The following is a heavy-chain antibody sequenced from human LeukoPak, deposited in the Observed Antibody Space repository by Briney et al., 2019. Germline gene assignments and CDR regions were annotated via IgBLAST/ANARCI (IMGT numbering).Heavy chain of an antibody. J-gene: IGHJ6*02. CDR3: AKDHITFGVLRYYGMDV. Sequence: HPGGSLRLSCAASGFTFSSYGMHWVRQAPGKGLEWVAVISYDGSNKYYADSVKGRFTISRDNSKNTLYLRMNSLRAEDTAVYYCAKDHITFGVLRYYGMDVWGQGTTVTVSS. CDR1: GFTFSSYG. D-gene: IGHD3-16*01. V-gene: IGHV3-30*18. CDR2: ISYDGSNK.